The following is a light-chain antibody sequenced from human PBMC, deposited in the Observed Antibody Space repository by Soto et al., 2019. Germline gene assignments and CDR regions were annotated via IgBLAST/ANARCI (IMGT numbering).Light chain of an antibody. CDR3: QQLDGYPAT. CDR2: AAS. Sequence: DIQLTQSPSFLSASVGDRVTITCRASQGVNSYFAWYQQKPVKAPKLLIYAASTLQSGVPSRFSGSGSATEYSLTISSLQTEDFATYFCQQLDGYPATFGQVTRLEIK. J-gene: IGKJ5*01. CDR1: QGVNSY. V-gene: IGKV1-9*01.